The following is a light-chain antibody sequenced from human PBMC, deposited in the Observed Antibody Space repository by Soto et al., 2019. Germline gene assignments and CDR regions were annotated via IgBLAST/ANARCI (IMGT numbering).Light chain of an antibody. CDR1: SSDVGSYNL. CDR3: CSYAGSSTFI. Sequence: QSVLTQPASVSGSPGQSITISCTGTSSDVGSYNLVSWYQQHPGKAPKLMIYEGTKRPSGVSNRFSGSKSGTTASLTISGLQAEDEADDYCCSYAGSSTFIFGGGTNLTVL. V-gene: IGLV2-23*03. J-gene: IGLJ2*01. CDR2: EGT.